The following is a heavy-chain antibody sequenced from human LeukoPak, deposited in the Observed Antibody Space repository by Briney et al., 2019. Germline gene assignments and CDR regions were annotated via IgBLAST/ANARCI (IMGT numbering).Heavy chain of an antibody. Sequence: GASVKVSCKASGYTFTSYDINWVRRATGQGLGWMGWMNPNSGNTGYAQKFQGRVTMTRNTSISTAYMELSSLRSEDTAVYYCARGVFWGDDILTGYDYWGQGTLVTVSS. V-gene: IGHV1-8*01. D-gene: IGHD3-9*01. CDR3: ARGVFWGDDILTGYDY. CDR2: MNPNSGNT. J-gene: IGHJ4*02. CDR1: GYTFTSYD.